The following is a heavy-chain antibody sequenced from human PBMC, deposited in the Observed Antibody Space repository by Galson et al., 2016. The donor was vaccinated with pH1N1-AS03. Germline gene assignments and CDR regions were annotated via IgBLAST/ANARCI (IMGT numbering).Heavy chain of an antibody. CDR3: AREPWGSTQGEY. CDR1: GFTFSSYG. J-gene: IGHJ4*02. V-gene: IGHV3-NL1*01. Sequence: SLRLSCAASGFTFSSYGMHWVRQTPGKGLEWVAVIYGGGDTFCADSVKGRFTISRDNSKNTVYLQMNSLRVEDTAVYYCAREPWGSTQGEYWGQGTLVTVSS. D-gene: IGHD3-16*01. CDR2: IYGGGDT.